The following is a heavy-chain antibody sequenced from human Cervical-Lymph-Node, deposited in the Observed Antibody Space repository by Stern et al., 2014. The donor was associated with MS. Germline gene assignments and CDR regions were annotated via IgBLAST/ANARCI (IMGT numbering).Heavy chain of an antibody. CDR3: ARGSGRDFFDY. CDR2: IYPGASEA. Sequence: VQLVESGAEVKKPGELLKISCKGSGYSFTNYWIGWVRQLPGKGRAWMGIIYPGASEARYSPSFQGQVTISADNSISTAYLQWSSLKASDTAMYYCARGSGRDFFDYWGQGTLVTVSS. D-gene: IGHD3-3*01. V-gene: IGHV5-51*01. CDR1: GYSFTNYW. J-gene: IGHJ4*02.